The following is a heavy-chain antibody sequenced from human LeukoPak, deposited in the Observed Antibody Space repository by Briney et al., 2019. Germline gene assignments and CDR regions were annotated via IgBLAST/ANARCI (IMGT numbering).Heavy chain of an antibody. V-gene: IGHV3-23*01. CDR3: AKDSSSSDPFDY. J-gene: IGHJ4*02. D-gene: IGHD6-6*01. CDR1: GFTFSSYG. Sequence: GGSLRLSCAASGFTFSSYGMHWVRQAPGKGLEWVSAISGSGGSTYYADSVKGRFTISRDNSKNTLYLQMNSLRAEDTAVYYCAKDSSSSDPFDYWGQGTLVTVSS. CDR2: ISGSGGST.